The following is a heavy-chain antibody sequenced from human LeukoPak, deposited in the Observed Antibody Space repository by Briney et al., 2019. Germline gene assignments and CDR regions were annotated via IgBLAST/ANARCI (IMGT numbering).Heavy chain of an antibody. J-gene: IGHJ5*02. Sequence: GGSLRLSCAASGFTFSSYAMSWVRQAPGKGLEWVSAISGSGGSTYYADSVKGRFTISRDNSKNTLYLQMNSLRAEDTAVYYCAITPWGIAVAATGLYHWFDPWGQGTLVTVSS. CDR1: GFTFSSYA. V-gene: IGHV3-23*01. CDR3: AITPWGIAVAATGLYHWFDP. D-gene: IGHD6-19*01. CDR2: ISGSGGST.